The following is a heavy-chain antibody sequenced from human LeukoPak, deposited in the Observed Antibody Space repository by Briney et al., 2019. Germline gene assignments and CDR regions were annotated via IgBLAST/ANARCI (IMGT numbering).Heavy chain of an antibody. CDR1: GFTFSSYA. CDR2: ISYDGSNK. J-gene: IGHJ5*02. V-gene: IGHV3-30-3*01. CDR3: AREFSGFDP. Sequence: GRSLRLSCGASGFTFSSYAIYWVRQAPGKGLEWVAVISYDGSNKYYADSVKGRFTVSRDNSKNTLYLQMSSLRPEDTAVYYCAREFSGFDPWGQGTLVTVSS.